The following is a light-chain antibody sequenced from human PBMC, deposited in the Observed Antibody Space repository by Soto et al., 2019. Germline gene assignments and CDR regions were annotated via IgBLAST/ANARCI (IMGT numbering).Light chain of an antibody. J-gene: IGLJ2*01. CDR2: NTN. CDR3: AAWDGSLNVVL. CDR1: SSNIGTNT. Sequence: QSALTQPPSASGTPGQRVAISCSGSSSNIGTNTVNWYQQLPGSAPQLLIYNTNQRPSGVPGRFSGSKSGASASLAISGLQSEDEADYYCAAWDGSLNVVLFGRGTKLTVL. V-gene: IGLV1-44*01.